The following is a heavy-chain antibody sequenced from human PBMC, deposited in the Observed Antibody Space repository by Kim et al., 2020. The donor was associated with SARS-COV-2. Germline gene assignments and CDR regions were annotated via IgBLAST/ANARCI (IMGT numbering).Heavy chain of an antibody. V-gene: IGHV4-31*02. CDR3: ARDRRTTVTTNNYDGMDV. D-gene: IGHD4-17*01. J-gene: IGHJ6*02. Sequence: KSRVTISVDTSKNQFSLKLSSVTAADTAVYYCARDRRTTVTTNNYDGMDVWGQGTTVTVSS.